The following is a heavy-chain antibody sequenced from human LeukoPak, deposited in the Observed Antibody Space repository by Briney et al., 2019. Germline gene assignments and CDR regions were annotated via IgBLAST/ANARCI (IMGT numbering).Heavy chain of an antibody. V-gene: IGHV4-61*01. J-gene: IGHJ2*01. Sequence: PSETLSLTCAVSGDSVSSDCWNWSRIRQPPGKGLEWIGYIYYSGATKYNPSLKSRVTISVDTTKNQFSLKLSSVTAADTAVYYCASRECGGDSSAPIVMYLEFWGRGTLVTVSS. CDR1: GDSVSSDCWN. D-gene: IGHD2-21*02. CDR3: ASRECGGDSSAPIVMYLEF. CDR2: IYYSGAT.